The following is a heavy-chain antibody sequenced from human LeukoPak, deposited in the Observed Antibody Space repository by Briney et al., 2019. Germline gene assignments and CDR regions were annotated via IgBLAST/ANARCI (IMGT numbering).Heavy chain of an antibody. D-gene: IGHD6-19*01. CDR1: GDGVSGNIVA. V-gene: IGHV6-1*01. CDR2: TNYRSKWYN. CDR3: ARGSSGSFDY. J-gene: IGHJ4*02. Sequence: SQTLSLTCDISGDGVSGNIVAWNWIRQCPSRGLEWLGRTNYRSKWYNDYAVSVRGRITINPDTSKNRFSLQLDSVTPEDTAVYYCARGSSGSFDYWGQGTLVTVSS.